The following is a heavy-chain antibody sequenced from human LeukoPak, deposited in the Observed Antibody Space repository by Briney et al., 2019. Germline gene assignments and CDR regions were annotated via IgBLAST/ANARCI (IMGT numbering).Heavy chain of an antibody. V-gene: IGHV3-53*01. Sequence: GGSLRLSCAASGFTVSNNYMSWVRQAPGKGLEWVSVIYSGGSTYYGDSVKGRFTISRDNSKNTLYLQMNSLRAEDTAMYCCPGVSTWYFQHWGQGTLVTVSS. J-gene: IGHJ1*01. CDR1: GFTVSNNY. D-gene: IGHD2-2*01. CDR2: IYSGGST. CDR3: PGVSTWYFQH.